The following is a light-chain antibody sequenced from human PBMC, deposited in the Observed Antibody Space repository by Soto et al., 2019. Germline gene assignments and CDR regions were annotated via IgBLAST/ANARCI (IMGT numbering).Light chain of an antibody. Sequence: QSVLTQPPSASATPGQGVAISCSGSSSNIGINTVSWYQQLPGTAPKLLIYSTNQRPSGVPDRFSGSKSGTSASLAISGLHSEDEADYYCASWDDSLNGVVFGGGTKLTVL. V-gene: IGLV1-44*01. CDR3: ASWDDSLNGVV. CDR2: STN. CDR1: SSNIGINT. J-gene: IGLJ2*01.